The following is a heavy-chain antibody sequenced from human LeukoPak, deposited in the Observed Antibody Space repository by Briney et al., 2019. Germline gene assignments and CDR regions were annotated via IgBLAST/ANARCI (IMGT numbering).Heavy chain of an antibody. CDR3: ANDLAGVATFDY. V-gene: IGHV3-21*01. J-gene: IGHJ4*02. Sequence: GGSLRLSCAAYGFTFRSYSMNWVRQAPGKGLEWVSSISSNSSYIYYADSVKGRFTISRDNAKNSLYLQMNSLRAEDTAVYYCANDLAGVATFDYWGQGTLVTVSS. CDR1: GFTFRSYS. D-gene: IGHD6-13*01. CDR2: ISSNSSYI.